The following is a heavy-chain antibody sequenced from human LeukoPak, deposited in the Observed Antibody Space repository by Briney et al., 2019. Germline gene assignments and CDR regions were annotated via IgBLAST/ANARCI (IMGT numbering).Heavy chain of an antibody. Sequence: ASVTVSCKASGFTFTSSAMQWVRQARGQRLEWIGWIVVGSGNTNYAQKFQERVTITRDISTSTAYMELSSLRSEDTAVYYCAAVMRDHSSGYFDYWGQGTLVTVSS. CDR2: IVVGSGNT. CDR3: AAVMRDHSSGYFDY. D-gene: IGHD3-22*01. V-gene: IGHV1-58*02. CDR1: GFTFTSSA. J-gene: IGHJ4*02.